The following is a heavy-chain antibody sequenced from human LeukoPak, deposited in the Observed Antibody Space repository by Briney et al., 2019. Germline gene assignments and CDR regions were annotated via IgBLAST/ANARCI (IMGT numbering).Heavy chain of an antibody. Sequence: GGSLRLSCAASGFTFTNSWMTWVRQAPGKGLEWVGRIKNKGDGETADYAAPVKGRFTMSRDNSKATLYLQMNSLKAEDTAVYYCATDLGLTMIRGVIVHWGQGALVTVSS. CDR2: IKNKGDGETA. CDR1: GFTFTNSW. D-gene: IGHD3-10*01. V-gene: IGHV3-15*01. J-gene: IGHJ4*02. CDR3: ATDLGLTMIRGVIVH.